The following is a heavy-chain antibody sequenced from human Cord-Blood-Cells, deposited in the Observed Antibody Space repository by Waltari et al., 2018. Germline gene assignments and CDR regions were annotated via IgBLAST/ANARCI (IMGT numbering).Heavy chain of an antibody. CDR2: INHSGST. D-gene: IGHD2-15*01. CDR3: ARDPDCSGGSCYNY. J-gene: IGHJ4*02. Sequence: QVQLQQWGAGLLKPSETLSLTCAVYGGSFSGYYWSWIRQPPGKGLEWIGEINHSGSTNYSPSLKSRVTISVDTSKNQFSLKLSSVTAADTAVYYCARDPDCSGGSCYNYWGQGTLVTVSS. CDR1: GGSFSGYY. V-gene: IGHV4-34*01.